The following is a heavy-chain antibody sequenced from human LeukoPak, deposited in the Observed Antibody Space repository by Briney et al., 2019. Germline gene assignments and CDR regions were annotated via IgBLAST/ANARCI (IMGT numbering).Heavy chain of an antibody. CDR3: VAGTRWPGLDY. CDR2: INTGGDP. CDR1: GFIVIDSY. Sequence: GGSLRPSCAASGFIVIDSYMSWVREAPGKGLEWASLINTGGDPYYADSVKDRFTISRDSSKNTLDLQMSSLRAEDTAVYFCVAGTRWPGLDYWGHGTLVTVSS. J-gene: IGHJ4*01. V-gene: IGHV3-66*01.